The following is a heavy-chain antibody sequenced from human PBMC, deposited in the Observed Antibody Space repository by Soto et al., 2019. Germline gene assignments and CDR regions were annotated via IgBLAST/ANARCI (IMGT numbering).Heavy chain of an antibody. V-gene: IGHV1-3*01. CDR2: INAGNGNT. CDR3: ARDYYKYYDSSGYYRSPAY. CDR1: GYTFTSYA. Sequence: ASVKVSCKASGYTFTSYAMHWVRQAPGQRLEWMGRINAGNGNTKYSQKFQGRFTISRDNSRNTLFLQMNSLRAEDTAVYYCARDYYKYYDSSGYYRSPAYWGQGTLVTVSS. D-gene: IGHD3-22*01. J-gene: IGHJ4*02.